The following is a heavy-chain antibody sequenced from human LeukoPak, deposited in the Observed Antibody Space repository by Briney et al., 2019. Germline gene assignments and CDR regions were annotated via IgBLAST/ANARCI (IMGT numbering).Heavy chain of an antibody. CDR1: GGSFSGYY. J-gene: IGHJ4*02. V-gene: IGHV4-34*01. CDR3: AREEDYYDSSGSSGFDY. D-gene: IGHD3-22*01. Sequence: SETLSLTCAVYGGSFSGYYWSWIRQPPGKGLEWIGEINHSGSTNYNPSLKSRVTISVDTSKNQFSLKLSSVTAADTAVYYCAREEDYYDSSGSSGFDYWGQGTLVTVSS. CDR2: INHSGST.